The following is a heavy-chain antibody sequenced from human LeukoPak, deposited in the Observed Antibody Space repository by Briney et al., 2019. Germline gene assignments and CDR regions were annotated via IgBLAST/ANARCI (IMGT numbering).Heavy chain of an antibody. J-gene: IGHJ4*02. D-gene: IGHD2-2*02. CDR2: INHSRST. CDR1: GGSLSGFY. Sequence: SETLSLTCAVYGGSLSGFYWTWIRQPPGKGLEWIGQINHSRSTHYNPSLKSRVTISVDTSKNQFSLKLSSVTAADTAVYYCARGGASSIPLDYWGRGTLVTVSS. CDR3: ARGGASSIPLDY. V-gene: IGHV4-34*01.